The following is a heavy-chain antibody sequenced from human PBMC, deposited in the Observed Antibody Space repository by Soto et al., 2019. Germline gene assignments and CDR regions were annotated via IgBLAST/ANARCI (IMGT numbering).Heavy chain of an antibody. CDR1: GGTFSSYA. CDR3: ARTTYGSGSYLSYYYGMDV. V-gene: IGHV1-69*01. CDR2: IIPIFGTA. J-gene: IGHJ6*02. Sequence: QVQLVQSGAEVKKPGSSVKVSCKASGGTFSSYAISWVRQAPGQGLEWMGGIIPIFGTANYAQKFQGRVTITADESTSTAYMELSSLRSEDTAVYYWARTTYGSGSYLSYYYGMDVWGQGTTVTVSS. D-gene: IGHD3-10*01.